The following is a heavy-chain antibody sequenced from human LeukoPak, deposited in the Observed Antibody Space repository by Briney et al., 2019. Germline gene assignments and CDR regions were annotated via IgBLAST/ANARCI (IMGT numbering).Heavy chain of an antibody. CDR1: GYTFTSYD. J-gene: IGHJ4*02. CDR3: ARGVYDSSGYYPY. D-gene: IGHD3-22*01. CDR2: MNPNSGNT. Sequence: GASVKVSCKASGYTFTSYDINWVRQATGQGLEWMGWMNPNSGNTGYAQKFQGRVTMTRDMSTSTVYMELSSLRSEDTAVYYCARGVYDSSGYYPYWGQGTLVTVSS. V-gene: IGHV1-8*02.